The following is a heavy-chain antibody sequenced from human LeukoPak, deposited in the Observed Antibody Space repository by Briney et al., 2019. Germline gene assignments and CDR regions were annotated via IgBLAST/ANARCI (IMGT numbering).Heavy chain of an antibody. V-gene: IGHV4-39*07. D-gene: IGHD2-15*01. CDR3: ARDVILGYCSGSSCYDS. CDR2: IYYSGST. Sequence: PSETLSLTCTVSGGSISRSSHYWGWIRQPPGKGLEWIGSIYYSGSTYYNPSLKSRVTISLDTSKNQFSLKLNFVTAADTAVYYCARDVILGYCSGSSCYDSWGQGTLVIVSS. J-gene: IGHJ5*01. CDR1: GGSISRSSHY.